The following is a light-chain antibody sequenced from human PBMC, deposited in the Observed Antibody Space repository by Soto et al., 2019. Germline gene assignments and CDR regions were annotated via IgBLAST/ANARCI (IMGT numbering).Light chain of an antibody. V-gene: IGLV1-44*01. J-gene: IGLJ3*02. Sequence: QSVLTQPPSASGTPGQRVTISCSGSSSNLGSNSVNWYQQVPGTAPKLLISSDNQRPSGVPDRFSGSQSGTSASLAISGLQSEDDADYHCGAWEDSLNGWVFGGGTKLTVL. CDR2: SDN. CDR3: GAWEDSLNGWV. CDR1: SSNLGSNS.